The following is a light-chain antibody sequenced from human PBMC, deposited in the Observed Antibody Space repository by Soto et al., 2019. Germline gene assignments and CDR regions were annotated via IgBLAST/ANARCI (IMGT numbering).Light chain of an antibody. CDR1: SSDVGGYNY. J-gene: IGLJ3*02. Sequence: QSALTQPASVSGSPGQSITISCAGTSSDVGGYNYVSWYQQHPDKAPKLMIYEVINRPSGVSNRFSGSKSGNTASLTISGLQAEYEGDYYCTSYTNSGTWVFGGGTKLTGL. V-gene: IGLV2-14*01. CDR3: TSYTNSGTWV. CDR2: EVI.